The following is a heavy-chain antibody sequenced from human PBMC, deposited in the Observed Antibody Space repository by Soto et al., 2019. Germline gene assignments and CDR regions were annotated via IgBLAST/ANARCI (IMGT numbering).Heavy chain of an antibody. Sequence: GGSLRLSCAASGFTFSTFWMNWVRQAPGKGLEWVANMNPDGSWGRYVDSVKGRFTISRDNAKNSLSLQMNSLRANNTAVYYCFGAADYWGLGTLVTVSS. D-gene: IGHD2-15*01. CDR2: MNPDGSWG. J-gene: IGHJ4*02. CDR3: FGAADY. V-gene: IGHV3-7*01. CDR1: GFTFSTFW.